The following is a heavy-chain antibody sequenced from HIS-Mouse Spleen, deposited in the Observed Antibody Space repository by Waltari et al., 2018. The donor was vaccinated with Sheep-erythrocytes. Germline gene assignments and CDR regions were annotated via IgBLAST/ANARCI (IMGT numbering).Heavy chain of an antibody. CDR1: GGSISSRSYY. Sequence: QLQLQESGPGLVKPSETLSLTCTVPGGSISSRSYYWGWIRQPPGKGLEWIGSIYYSGSTYYNPSLKSRVTISVDTSKNQFSLKLSSVTAADTAVYYCARDTNWGGDAFDIWGQGTMVTVSS. CDR2: IYYSGST. D-gene: IGHD7-27*01. V-gene: IGHV4-39*02. J-gene: IGHJ3*02. CDR3: ARDTNWGGDAFDI.